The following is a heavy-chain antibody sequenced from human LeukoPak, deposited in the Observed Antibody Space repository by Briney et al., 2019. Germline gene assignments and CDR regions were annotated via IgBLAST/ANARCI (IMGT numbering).Heavy chain of an antibody. V-gene: IGHV3-30*18. CDR1: GFTFSSCA. Sequence: GGSLRLSCAPSGFTFSSCAMHWVRQAPGKGLEWVAIISYDGSNKYYADSVKGRFTISRDNSKNTLYLQMNSLRAEDTAEYYCAKVPGRIQLWPMDVWGQGTTVTVSS. J-gene: IGHJ6*02. CDR2: ISYDGSNK. D-gene: IGHD5-18*01. CDR3: AKVPGRIQLWPMDV.